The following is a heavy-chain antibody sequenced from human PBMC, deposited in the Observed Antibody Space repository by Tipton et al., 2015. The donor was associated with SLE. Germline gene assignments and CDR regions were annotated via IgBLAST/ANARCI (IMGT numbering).Heavy chain of an antibody. D-gene: IGHD1-7*01. Sequence: LRLSCAVYGGSFSGYYWSWIRQPPGKGLEWIGEINHSGGTNYNPSLKSRVTISVDTSKNQFSLKLSSVTAADTAVYYCARELIQGLFDYWGQGTLVTVSS. CDR2: INHSGGT. V-gene: IGHV4-34*01. CDR1: GGSFSGYY. J-gene: IGHJ4*02. CDR3: ARELIQGLFDY.